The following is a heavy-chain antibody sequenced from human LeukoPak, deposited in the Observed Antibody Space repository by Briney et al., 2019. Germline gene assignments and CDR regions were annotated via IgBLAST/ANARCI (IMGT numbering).Heavy chain of an antibody. Sequence: PSETLSLTCTVSGGSISSYYWSWIRQPPGKGLEWIGEIYHSGSTNYNPSLKSRVTISVDKSKNQFSLKLSSVTAADTAVYYCARTLRGFDYWGQGTLVTVSS. CDR2: IYHSGST. CDR3: ARTLRGFDY. D-gene: IGHD3-16*01. J-gene: IGHJ4*02. V-gene: IGHV4-59*12. CDR1: GGSISSYY.